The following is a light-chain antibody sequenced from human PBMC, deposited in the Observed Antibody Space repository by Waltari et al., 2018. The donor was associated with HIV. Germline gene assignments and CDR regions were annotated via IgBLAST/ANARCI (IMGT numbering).Light chain of an antibody. V-gene: IGLV2-8*01. J-gene: IGLJ2*01. CDR2: GVN. CDR1: SRDVGAYNF. Sequence: QSALTQPPSASGSPGQSVTFSCTGTSRDVGAYNFVSWYQQHPGKAPKRIIYGVNQRPSGVPDRFSGSTSGNTASLTVSGLQADDEADYYCSSYAGPNHLLFGGGTKLTVL. CDR3: SSYAGPNHLL.